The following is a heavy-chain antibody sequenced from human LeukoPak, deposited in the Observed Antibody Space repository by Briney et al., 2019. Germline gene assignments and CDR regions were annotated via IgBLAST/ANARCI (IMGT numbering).Heavy chain of an antibody. V-gene: IGHV1-69*02. CDR1: GYTFSSYT. CDR3: ARGCYCDSSGVFDY. J-gene: IGHJ4*02. Sequence: SVKVSCKASGYTFSSYTISWVRQAPGQGLEWMGRIIPIPGIANYAQKFQGRVTITADKSQSTGYMELSSLRSEDTAVYYCARGCYCDSSGVFDYWGQGTLVTVSS. CDR2: IIPIPGIA. D-gene: IGHD3-22*01.